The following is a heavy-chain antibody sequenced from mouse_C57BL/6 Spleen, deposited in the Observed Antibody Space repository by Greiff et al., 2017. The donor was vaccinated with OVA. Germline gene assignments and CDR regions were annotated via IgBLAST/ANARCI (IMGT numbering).Heavy chain of an antibody. V-gene: IGHV1-52*01. J-gene: IGHJ3*01. CDR2: IDPSDSAT. D-gene: IGHD1-1*01. CDR3: AREDLDYYGSSRLAY. CDR1: GYTFTSYW. Sequence: QVQLQQPGAELVRPGSSVKLSCKASGYTFTSYWMHWVKQRPIQGLEWIGNIDPSDSATHYNQKFKDKATLTVDKSSSTAYMQLSSLTSEDSAVYYCAREDLDYYGSSRLAYWGQGTLVTVSA.